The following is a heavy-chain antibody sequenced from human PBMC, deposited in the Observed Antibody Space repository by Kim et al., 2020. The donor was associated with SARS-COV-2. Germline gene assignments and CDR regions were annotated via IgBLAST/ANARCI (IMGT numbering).Heavy chain of an antibody. CDR1: GSLSSGGFY. Sequence: SETLSLTCAVSGSLSSGGFYWSWIRQPPGKGLEWIGYIYHTGSTNYNPSLKSRVTISLVTSKSQFSLKLNSVTSDDTAVYFCARGMSCSGTSCYTVTGTPPYDYWDQGTLVTVSS. J-gene: IGHJ4*02. V-gene: IGHV4-61*08. CDR3: ARGMSCSGTSCYTVTGTPPYDY. D-gene: IGHD2-2*02. CDR2: IYHTGST.